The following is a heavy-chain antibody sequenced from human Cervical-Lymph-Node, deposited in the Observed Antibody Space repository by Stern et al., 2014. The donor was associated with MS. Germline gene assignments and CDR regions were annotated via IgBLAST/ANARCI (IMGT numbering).Heavy chain of an antibody. CDR1: ADSFTNYW. J-gene: IGHJ4*02. CDR2: IYPDDSDT. D-gene: IGHD4-17*01. V-gene: IGHV5-51*01. Sequence: MQLVPSGTEIKKPGESLKISCKGSADSFTNYWIGWVRQKPGNGLEWMGIIYPDDSDTRYSPSFQGQVTISADRSISTAYLHWNTLNASDTAVYYCARTTSFYYGYVDYWGQGTLVTVSS. CDR3: ARTTSFYYGYVDY.